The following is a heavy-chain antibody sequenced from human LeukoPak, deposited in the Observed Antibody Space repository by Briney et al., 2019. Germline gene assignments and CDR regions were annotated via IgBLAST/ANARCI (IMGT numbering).Heavy chain of an antibody. Sequence: RSSETLSLTCTVSGGSISSYYWSWIRQPAGKGLEWIGRIYTSGSTNYNPSLKSRVTMSVDTSKNQFSLKLSSVTAADTAVYYCARDGPYDSSGLSYWYFDLWGRGTLVTVSS. CDR1: GGSISSYY. D-gene: IGHD3-22*01. CDR2: IYTSGST. V-gene: IGHV4-4*07. J-gene: IGHJ2*01. CDR3: ARDGPYDSSGLSYWYFDL.